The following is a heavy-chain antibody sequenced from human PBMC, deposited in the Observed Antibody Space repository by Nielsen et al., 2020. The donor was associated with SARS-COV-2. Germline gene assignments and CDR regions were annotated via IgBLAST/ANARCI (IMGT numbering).Heavy chain of an antibody. CDR1: GFTFDDYA. Sequence: GESLKISCAASGFTFDDYAMHWVRQAPGKGLEWVAVISYDGSNKYYADSVKGRFTISRDNSKNTLYLQMNSLRAEDTAVYYCARDSGGYLDYWGQGTLVTVSS. V-gene: IGHV3-30-3*01. CDR3: ARDSGGYLDY. D-gene: IGHD2-15*01. J-gene: IGHJ4*02. CDR2: ISYDGSNK.